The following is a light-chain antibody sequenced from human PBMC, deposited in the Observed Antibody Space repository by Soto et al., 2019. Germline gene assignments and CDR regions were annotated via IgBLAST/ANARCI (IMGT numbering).Light chain of an antibody. CDR3: QQRFDWPKIT. J-gene: IGKJ5*01. Sequence: EIVMTQSPAALSVSPGERTTLSCRASQSVGSNLAWYQQKPGQAPRLLIYGASTRATGIPARFSGRGSGTDFTLTISSLEPEDFGVFYCQQRFDWPKITFGQGTRLEI. CDR1: QSVGSN. V-gene: IGKV3-15*01. CDR2: GAS.